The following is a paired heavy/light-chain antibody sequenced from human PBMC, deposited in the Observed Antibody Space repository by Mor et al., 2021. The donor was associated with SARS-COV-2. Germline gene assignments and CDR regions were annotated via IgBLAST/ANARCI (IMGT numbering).Light chain of an antibody. CDR3: LLYYGGVQV. CDR2: STR. J-gene: IGLJ3*02. Sequence: QTVVTQEPSLTVSPGGTVTLTCASSTGAVTSAYYPNWFQQKPGQAPRTLIYSTRNKHSWTPARFSGSLLGGKAALTLSSVQPEDEAEYYCLLYYGGVQVFGGGTKLTVL. CDR1: TGAVTSAYY. V-gene: IGLV7-43*01.
Heavy chain of an antibody. CDR3: ARESYDTSGYYPNWFDY. V-gene: IGHV1-69*01. Sequence: QVQLVQSGAEVKNPGSSLKVSCEASGGTFSSYAISWVRQAPGQGLEWMGGIIPIFGTANYAQKFQGRVTITADESTSTAYMELSSLRSEDTAVYYCARESYDTSGYYPNWFDYWGQGTLVTVSS. CDR1: GGTFSSYA. CDR2: IIPIFGTA. J-gene: IGHJ4*02. D-gene: IGHD3-22*01.